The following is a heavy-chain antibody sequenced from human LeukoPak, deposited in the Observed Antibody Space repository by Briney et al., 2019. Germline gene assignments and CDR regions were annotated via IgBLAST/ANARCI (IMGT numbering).Heavy chain of an antibody. V-gene: IGHV4-34*01. J-gene: IGHJ4*02. Sequence: SETLSLTCAVYGGSFRGYYWSWIRQPPGKVLEWIGEINHSGSTYYNPSLKSQVTISVDTSKNQFSLKLSSVTAADTAVYSCARGRYGDYERYFDYWGQGTLVTVSS. CDR2: INHSGST. CDR1: GGSFRGYY. D-gene: IGHD4-17*01. CDR3: ARGRYGDYERYFDY.